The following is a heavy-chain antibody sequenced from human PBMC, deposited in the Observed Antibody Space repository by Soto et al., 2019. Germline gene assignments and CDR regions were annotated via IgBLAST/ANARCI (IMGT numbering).Heavy chain of an antibody. V-gene: IGHV1-3*01. Sequence: GASVKVSCKASGYTFTGFHIHWVRQAPGQGLEWMGWINVGNGNTKYSQNFQGRVTINQDTSASTAYMELSSLTSEDTAVYYCAREKWGSGSRWLDPWGQGTLVTVSS. CDR1: GYTFTGFH. D-gene: IGHD6-19*01. CDR3: AREKWGSGSRWLDP. J-gene: IGHJ5*02. CDR2: INVGNGNT.